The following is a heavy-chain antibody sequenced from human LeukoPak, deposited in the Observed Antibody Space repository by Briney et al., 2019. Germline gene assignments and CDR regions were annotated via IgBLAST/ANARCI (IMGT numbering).Heavy chain of an antibody. CDR3: ARARGYYYYMDV. J-gene: IGHJ6*03. D-gene: IGHD2-15*01. CDR2: INWNGGST. CDR1: GFTFDDYG. Sequence: GGSLRLSCAASGFTFDDYGMSWVRQAPGKGLEWVSGINWNGGSTGYADSVKGRFTISRDNAENSLYLQMNSLRAEDTAVYYCARARGYYYYMDVWGKGTTVTVSS. V-gene: IGHV3-20*04.